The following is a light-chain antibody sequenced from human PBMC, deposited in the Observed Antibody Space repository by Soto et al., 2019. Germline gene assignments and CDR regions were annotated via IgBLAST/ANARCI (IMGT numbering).Light chain of an antibody. J-gene: IGKJ5*01. CDR1: QGISSA. Sequence: AIQCTQPPSSLSAAVGDRVTITCRASQGISSALAWYQQKPGKAPKLLIYDASSLESGVPSRFSGSGSGTDFTLTISSLQPEDFATYYCQQFNNYPITFGQGTRLEIK. V-gene: IGKV1D-13*01. CDR2: DAS. CDR3: QQFNNYPIT.